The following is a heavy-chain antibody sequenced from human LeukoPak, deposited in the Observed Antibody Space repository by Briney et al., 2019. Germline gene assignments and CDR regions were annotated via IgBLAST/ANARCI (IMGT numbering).Heavy chain of an antibody. D-gene: IGHD1-20*01. Sequence: SETPSLTCTVSGGSISSSTYYWGWIRQPPGKGLEWIGSIYYSGSAYYNPPLKSRVTISVDTSKNQFSLKLISLTAADTAVYYCARAPPVGSTYNYYFDYWGRGPLVTVSS. CDR3: ARAPPVGSTYNYYFDY. CDR1: GGSISSSTYY. V-gene: IGHV4-39*07. J-gene: IGHJ4*02. CDR2: IYYSGSA.